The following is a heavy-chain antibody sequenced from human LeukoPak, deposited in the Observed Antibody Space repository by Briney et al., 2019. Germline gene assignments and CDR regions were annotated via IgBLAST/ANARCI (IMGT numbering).Heavy chain of an antibody. V-gene: IGHV1-46*01. D-gene: IGHD3-22*01. Sequence: GASVKVSCKASGYTFTSYYMHWVRQAPGQGLEGMGIINPSGGRTSYAQKFKGRVTMTRDTSPSTVYMELSSLRSEHTAVYYCARLDTYYYDSSGYYFDYWGQGTLVTVSS. CDR3: ARLDTYYYDSSGYYFDY. CDR1: GYTFTSYY. CDR2: INPSGGRT. J-gene: IGHJ4*02.